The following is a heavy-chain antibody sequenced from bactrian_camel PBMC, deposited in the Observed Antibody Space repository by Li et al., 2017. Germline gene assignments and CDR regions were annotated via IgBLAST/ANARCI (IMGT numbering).Heavy chain of an antibody. D-gene: IGHD6*01. J-gene: IGHJ6*01. Sequence: VQLVESGGDVVQPGGSLTLTCIGSGFTFSNYYIRWVRQAPGKGLEWVSGIYKDGRKSDYADAVKGRFTISRDNAKNTVYLQMNSLKSEDTAVYYCVRDWGYADRWYVALGYWTQGTQVTVS. V-gene: IGHV3S10*01. CDR3: VRDWGYADRWYVALGY. CDR2: IYKDGRKS. CDR1: GFTFSNYY.